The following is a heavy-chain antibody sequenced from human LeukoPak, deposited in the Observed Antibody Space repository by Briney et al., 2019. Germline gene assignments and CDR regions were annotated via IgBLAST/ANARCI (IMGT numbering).Heavy chain of an antibody. CDR3: ARDLLLWFGDSGDY. CDR1: GYTFTCYY. J-gene: IGHJ4*02. D-gene: IGHD3-10*01. V-gene: IGHV1-2*02. Sequence: GASVKVSCKASGYTFTCYYMHWVRQAPGQGLEWMGWINPNSGGTNYAQKFQGRVTMTRDTSISTAYMELSRLRSDDTAVYYCARDLLLWFGDSGDYWGQGTLVTVSS. CDR2: INPNSGGT.